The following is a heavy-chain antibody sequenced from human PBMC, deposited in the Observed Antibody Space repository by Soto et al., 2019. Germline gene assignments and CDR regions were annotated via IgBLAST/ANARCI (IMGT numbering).Heavy chain of an antibody. Sequence: PSETLSLTCTVSGGSLSGYYWSWIRQPPGKGLEWIGDFYSSGSPHHNPSLKNRVSISEDRSKNEFSLKLSSVTAADTAIYYCAREFCYDTSVIGFDSSGQGTLVTVS. V-gene: IGHV4-59*01. D-gene: IGHD3-22*01. CDR1: GGSLSGYY. CDR2: FYSSGSP. J-gene: IGHJ4*02. CDR3: AREFCYDTSVIGFDS.